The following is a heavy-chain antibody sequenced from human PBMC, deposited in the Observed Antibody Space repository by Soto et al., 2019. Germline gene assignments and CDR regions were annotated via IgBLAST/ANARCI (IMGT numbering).Heavy chain of an antibody. Sequence: QVQLQESGPGLVKPSGTLSLTCAVSGGSISSSNWWSWVRQPPGKGLEWIGEIYHSGSTNYNPSLKSRVTISVDKSKNQFSLKLSSVTAADTAVYYCARSEAPIWSGSLNWFDPWGQGTLVTVSS. J-gene: IGHJ5*02. CDR2: IYHSGST. CDR1: GGSISSSNW. CDR3: ARSEAPIWSGSLNWFDP. V-gene: IGHV4-4*02. D-gene: IGHD3-3*01.